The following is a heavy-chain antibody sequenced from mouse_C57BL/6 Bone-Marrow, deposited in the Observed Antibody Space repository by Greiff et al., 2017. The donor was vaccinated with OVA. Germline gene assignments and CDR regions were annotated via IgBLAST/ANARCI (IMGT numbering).Heavy chain of an antibody. V-gene: IGHV5-4*01. Sequence: VQLKESGGGLVKPGGSLKLSCAASGFTFSSYAMSWVRQTPETRLEWVATISDGGSYTYYPANVQGRFTISRDNAKNNLYRQMSHLKSKDTAMYYCARDQAHVTTAMDDWGQGTSVTVSS. CDR1: GFTFSSYA. D-gene: IGHD1-1*01. CDR3: ARDQAHVTTAMDD. CDR2: ISDGGSYT. J-gene: IGHJ4*01.